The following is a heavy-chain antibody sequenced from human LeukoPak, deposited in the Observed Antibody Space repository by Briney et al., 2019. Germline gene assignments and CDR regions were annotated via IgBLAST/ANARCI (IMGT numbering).Heavy chain of an antibody. CDR2: ITTSSSHI. CDR1: GFTFSNYN. Sequence: GGSLRLSCAASGFTFSNYNMNWVRQAPGKGLEWVSSITTSSSHIYYADSVKGRFTISRDNARNSLYLQMNSLRAEDTAIYYCARWLYSSGWAIDYWGQGTLVTVSS. J-gene: IGHJ4*02. CDR3: ARWLYSSGWAIDY. V-gene: IGHV3-21*01. D-gene: IGHD6-19*01.